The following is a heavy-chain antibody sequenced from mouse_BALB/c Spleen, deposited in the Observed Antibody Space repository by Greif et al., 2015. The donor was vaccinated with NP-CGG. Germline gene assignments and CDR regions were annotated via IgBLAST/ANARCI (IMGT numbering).Heavy chain of an antibody. V-gene: IGHV1S22*01. Sequence: LQQSGSELVRPGASVKLSCKASGYTFTSYWMHWVKQRPGHGLEWIGNIYPGSGSTNYDEKFKSKATLTVDTSSSTAYMQLSSLTSEDSAVYYCTRCITTASWFAYWGQGTLVTVSA. CDR1: GYTFTSYW. D-gene: IGHD1-2*01. CDR2: IYPGSGST. CDR3: TRCITTASWFAY. J-gene: IGHJ3*01.